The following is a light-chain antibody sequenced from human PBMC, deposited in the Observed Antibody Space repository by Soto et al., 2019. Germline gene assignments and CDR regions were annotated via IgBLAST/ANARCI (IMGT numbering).Light chain of an antibody. CDR2: DDL. CDR3: QVWDISTDPNYV. J-gene: IGLJ1*01. Sequence: SHELTQPPSLSVAPGQRATITCARNNIGRKSVHWYQQKPGQAPVLVLHDDLDRPSGIPERFSGSNSGNTATLTIRRVEAGDEADYYCQVWDISTDPNYVFGTGTKVTVL. CDR1: NIGRKS. V-gene: IGLV3-21*02.